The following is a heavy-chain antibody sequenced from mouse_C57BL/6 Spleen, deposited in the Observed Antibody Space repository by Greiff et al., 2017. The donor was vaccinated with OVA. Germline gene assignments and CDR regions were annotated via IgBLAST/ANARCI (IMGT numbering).Heavy chain of an antibody. CDR2: IDPSDSYT. Sequence: QVQLQQPGAELVKPGASVKLSCKASGYTFTSYWMQWVKQRPGQGLEWIGEIDPSDSYTNYNQKFKGKATLTVDTSSSTAYMQLSSLTSEDSAVYYCARSFYGSSYFDYWGKGTTLTVSS. CDR1: GYTFTSYW. D-gene: IGHD1-1*01. CDR3: ARSFYGSSYFDY. V-gene: IGHV1-50*01. J-gene: IGHJ2*01.